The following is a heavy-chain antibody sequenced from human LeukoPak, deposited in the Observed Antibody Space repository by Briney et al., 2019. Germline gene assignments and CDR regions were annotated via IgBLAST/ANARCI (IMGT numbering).Heavy chain of an antibody. CDR1: GYTFTGYY. J-gene: IGHJ4*02. CDR2: VNPNSGNT. Sequence: ASVKVSCKASGYTFTGYYIHWVRQAPGQGLEWMGWVNPNSGNTNYAQKCQGRVTMTRDTSINTAYMELSRLRSDDTAVYYCARDYYYHHSSAYYAHWGKGTLLTLSS. V-gene: IGHV1-2*02. D-gene: IGHD3-22*01. CDR3: ARDYYYHHSSAYYAH.